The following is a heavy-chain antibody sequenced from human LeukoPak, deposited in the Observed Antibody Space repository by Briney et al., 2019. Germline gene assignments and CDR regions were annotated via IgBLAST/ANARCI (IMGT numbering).Heavy chain of an antibody. V-gene: IGHV4-39*01. Sequence: SETLSLTCTVSGDSISSGSYCWGWIRQPPGKGLEWIASIYHSGSTYYNPSLKSRVTISVDTSKNHFSLMLNSMSAADTAVCYCARHAPHENGNKRGFEYWGQGTLVTVSS. CDR3: ARHAPHENGNKRGFEY. D-gene: IGHD2/OR15-2a*01. CDR1: GDSISSGSYC. J-gene: IGHJ4*02. CDR2: IYHSGST.